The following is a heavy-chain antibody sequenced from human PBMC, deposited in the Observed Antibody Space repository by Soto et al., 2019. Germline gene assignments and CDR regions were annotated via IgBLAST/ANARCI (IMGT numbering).Heavy chain of an antibody. V-gene: IGHV1-69*02. CDR3: ASDRITTRGDAFDL. Sequence: QVQLVQSGAEVRKPGSSVKVSCKAPGGTFSTYIISWVLQAPGQGLEWMGRIIPIPDITNYAQKFQGRVTVTADRSTSTAYMELTSLKSEDTAVYYCASDRITTRGDAFDLWGQGTMVTVSS. CDR2: IIPIPDIT. CDR1: GGTFSTYI. J-gene: IGHJ3*01. D-gene: IGHD3-3*01.